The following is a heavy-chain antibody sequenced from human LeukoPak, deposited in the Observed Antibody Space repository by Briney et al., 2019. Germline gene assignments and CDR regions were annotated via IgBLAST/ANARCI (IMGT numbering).Heavy chain of an antibody. CDR2: INTDGSTT. CDR3: ARARGSWNSYGLSPGIDY. CDR1: GFTFSSDW. D-gene: IGHD5-18*01. Sequence: GGSLRLSCAASGFTFSSDWMHWVRQAPGKGLVWVSRINTDGSTTNYADSVKGRFTISRDNAKNSLSLQMNSLRAEDTAVYHCARARGSWNSYGLSPGIDYWGQGTLVTVPS. J-gene: IGHJ4*02. V-gene: IGHV3-74*01.